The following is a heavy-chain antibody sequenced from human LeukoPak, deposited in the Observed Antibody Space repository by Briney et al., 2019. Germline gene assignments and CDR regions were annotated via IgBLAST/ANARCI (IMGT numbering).Heavy chain of an antibody. Sequence: SETLSLTCTVSGGSISSYYWSWIRQPPGSGLEWIGYIYYSGSTNYNPSLKSRVTISVDTSKSQFSLKLSSVTAADTAVYYCARSLYDYVWGSYFYYMDVWGKGTTVTISS. V-gene: IGHV4-59*01. D-gene: IGHD3-16*01. CDR3: ARSLYDYVWGSYFYYMDV. CDR1: GGSISSYY. J-gene: IGHJ6*03. CDR2: IYYSGST.